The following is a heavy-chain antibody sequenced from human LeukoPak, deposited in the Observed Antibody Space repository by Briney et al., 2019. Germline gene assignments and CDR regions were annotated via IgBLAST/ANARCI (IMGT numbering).Heavy chain of an antibody. CDR3: ARGLQLGGSYSTFDY. CDR1: GFTFSSYS. J-gene: IGHJ4*02. Sequence: PGGSLRLSCAASGFTFSSYSMNWVRQAPGRGLEWVSSISSSSSYIYYADSVKGRFTISRDNAKNSLYLQMNSLRAEDTAVYYCARGLQLGGSYSTFDYWGQGTLVTVSS. CDR2: ISSSSSYI. D-gene: IGHD1-26*01. V-gene: IGHV3-21*01.